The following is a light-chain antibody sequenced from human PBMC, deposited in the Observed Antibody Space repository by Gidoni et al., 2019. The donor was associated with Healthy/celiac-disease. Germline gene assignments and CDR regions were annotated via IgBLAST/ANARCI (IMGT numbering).Light chain of an antibody. CDR1: QSVSSSY. V-gene: IGKV3-20*01. CDR2: GAS. J-gene: IGKJ1*01. CDR3: QQYRT. Sequence: EIVLTQSPVTLSLSPGERATLSCRASQSVSSSYLAWYQQKPGQAPRLLIYGASSRATGIPARFSGSGSGTDFTLTISRLEPEDFAVYYCQQYRTFGQGTKVEIK.